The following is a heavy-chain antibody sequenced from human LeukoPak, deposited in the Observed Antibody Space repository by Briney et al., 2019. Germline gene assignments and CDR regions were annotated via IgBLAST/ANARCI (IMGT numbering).Heavy chain of an antibody. D-gene: IGHD7-27*01. J-gene: IGHJ4*02. V-gene: IGHV1-2*02. Sequence: ASVKVSCKASGYTFTGYYMHWVRQAPGQGLEWMGWINPNSGGTNYAQKFQGRVTMTRDTSISTAYMELSRLRSDDTAVYYCGRDLTGLYYFDSWGQGTLVTVSS. CDR3: GRDLTGLYYFDS. CDR2: INPNSGGT. CDR1: GYTFTGYY.